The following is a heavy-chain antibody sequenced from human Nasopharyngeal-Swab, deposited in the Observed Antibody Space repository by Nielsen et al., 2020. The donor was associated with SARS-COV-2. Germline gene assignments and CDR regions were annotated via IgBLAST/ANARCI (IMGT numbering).Heavy chain of an antibody. CDR3: ARLSSTGSIYYFDY. D-gene: IGHD1-1*01. Sequence: RQAPGKGLEWIGEINHNGRTNYNPSLKSRVSISLDPSKNQFSLKLSSVTAADAAVYYCARLSSTGSIYYFDYWGQGTLVTVSS. CDR2: INHNGRT. V-gene: IGHV4-34*01. J-gene: IGHJ4*02.